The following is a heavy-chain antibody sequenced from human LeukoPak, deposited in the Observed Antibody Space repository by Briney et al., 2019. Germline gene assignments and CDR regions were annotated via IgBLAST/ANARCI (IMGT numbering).Heavy chain of an antibody. V-gene: IGHV5-51*01. CDR2: IYPGDSDT. CDR3: ASQYGLGSYYYGMDV. D-gene: IGHD3-10*01. CDR1: GYSFTSYW. J-gene: IGHJ6*02. Sequence: GESLKISCKGSGYSFTSYWIGWVRQMPGKGLEWMGIIYPGDSDTRYSPSFQGQVTISADKSISTAYLQWSSLKASDTAMYYCASQYGLGSYYYGMDVWGQGTTVTVSS.